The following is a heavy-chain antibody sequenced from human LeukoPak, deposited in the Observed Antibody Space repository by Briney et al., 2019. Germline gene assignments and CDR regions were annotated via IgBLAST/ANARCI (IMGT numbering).Heavy chain of an antibody. J-gene: IGHJ4*02. CDR2: ISAYNGNT. CDR1: GYTFTSYG. D-gene: IGHD3-10*01. CDR3: ARDGGVIWFGELSYYFDY. Sequence: APVKVSCKASGYTFTSYGISWVRQAPGQGLEWMGWISAYNGNTNYAQKLQGRVTMTTDTSTSTAYMELRSLRSDDTAVYYCARDGGVIWFGELSYYFDYWGQGTLVTVSS. V-gene: IGHV1-18*01.